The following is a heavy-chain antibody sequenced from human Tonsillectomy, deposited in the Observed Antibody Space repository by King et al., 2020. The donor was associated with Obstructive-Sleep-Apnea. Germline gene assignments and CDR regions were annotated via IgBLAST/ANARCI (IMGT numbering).Heavy chain of an antibody. J-gene: IGHJ4*02. CDR1: GGSISSSSYY. CDR3: TGDKFHWGSYGYYFDY. Sequence: QLQESGPGLVKPSETLSLTCTVSGGSISSSSYYWGWIRQPPGKGLEWIGSIYYSGSTYYNPSLKSRVTISVDTSKNQFSLKLSSVTAADTAGYYCTGDKFHWGSYGYYFDYWGQGTLVTVSS. V-gene: IGHV4-39*07. D-gene: IGHD1-26*01. CDR2: IYYSGST.